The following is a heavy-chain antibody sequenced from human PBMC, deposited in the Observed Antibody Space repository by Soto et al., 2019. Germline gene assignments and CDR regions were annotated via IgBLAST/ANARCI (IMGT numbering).Heavy chain of an antibody. Sequence: ASVKVSCKAPGYTFTSYYMHWVRQAPGQGLEWMGIINPSGGSTSYAQKFQGRVTMTRDTSTSTVYMELSSLRSEDTAVYYCARVATFYYYGMDVWGQGTTVTVSS. J-gene: IGHJ6*02. CDR2: INPSGGST. D-gene: IGHD1-26*01. CDR3: ARVATFYYYGMDV. CDR1: GYTFTSYY. V-gene: IGHV1-46*01.